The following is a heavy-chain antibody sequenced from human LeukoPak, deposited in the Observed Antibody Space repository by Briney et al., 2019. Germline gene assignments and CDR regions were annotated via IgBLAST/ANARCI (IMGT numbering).Heavy chain of an antibody. Sequence: ASVKVSCKASGYTFTGYYMHWVRQAPGQGLEWMGWINPNSGGTNYAQKFQGRVTMTRDTSISTAYMELSRLRSDDTAVYYCATVSLGGTIYGSPFDYWGQGTLVTVSS. J-gene: IGHJ4*02. V-gene: IGHV1-2*02. CDR3: ATVSLGGTIYGSPFDY. CDR1: GYTFTGYY. CDR2: INPNSGGT. D-gene: IGHD1-26*01.